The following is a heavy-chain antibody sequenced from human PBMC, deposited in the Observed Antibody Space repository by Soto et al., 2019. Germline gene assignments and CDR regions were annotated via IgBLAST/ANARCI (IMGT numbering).Heavy chain of an antibody. CDR3: VSGYPYFFDY. J-gene: IGHJ4*02. CDR2: IWDDGSNK. Sequence: VQLVESGGGVVQPGRSLRLSCAASGFTFSRYGMHWVRQAPGKGLEWVAVIWDDGSNKQYADSVKGRFTISRDNSKNMLYLQINSLRAEDTAVYYCVSGYPYFFDYWGQGTLVTVSS. CDR1: GFTFSRYG. V-gene: IGHV3-33*01. D-gene: IGHD3-22*01.